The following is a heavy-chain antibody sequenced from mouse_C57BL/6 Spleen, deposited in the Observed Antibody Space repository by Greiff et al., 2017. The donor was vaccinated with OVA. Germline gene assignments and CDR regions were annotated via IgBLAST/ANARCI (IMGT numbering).Heavy chain of an antibody. D-gene: IGHD4-1*01. Sequence: VQLQQPGAELVMPGASVKLSCKASGYTFTSYWMHWVKQRPGQGLEWIGEIDPSDSYTNYNQKFKGKSTLTVDKSSSTAYMQLNSLTSEDSAVYFCARWDDYWGQGTLVTVSA. CDR2: IDPSDSYT. V-gene: IGHV1-69*01. CDR1: GYTFTSYW. CDR3: ARWDDY. J-gene: IGHJ3*01.